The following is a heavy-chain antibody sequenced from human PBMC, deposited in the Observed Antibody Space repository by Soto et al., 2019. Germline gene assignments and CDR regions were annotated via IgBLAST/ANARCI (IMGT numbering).Heavy chain of an antibody. CDR1: GYTLTELS. D-gene: IGHD3-16*01. J-gene: IGHJ3*02. V-gene: IGHV1-24*01. Sequence: QVQLVQSGAEVKKPGASVKVSCKVSGYTLTELSMHWVRQAPGKGLEWMGGFDPEDGETIYAQKFQGRVTMTEDTLTDTAKRGLSGLRSEDTAVYYGARGGGGGDHAFDIWGQGTMVTVSS. CDR3: ARGGGGGDHAFDI. CDR2: FDPEDGET.